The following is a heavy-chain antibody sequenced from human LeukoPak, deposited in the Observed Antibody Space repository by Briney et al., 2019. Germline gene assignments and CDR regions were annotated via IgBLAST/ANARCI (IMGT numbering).Heavy chain of an antibody. Sequence: ASVKVSCKASGYTFTSYYMHWVRQAPGQGLEWMGIINPSGGSTSYAQKFQGRVTMTRDTSTSTVYMELSSLRSEDTAVYYCARGGYCSGGGCYWDGHNDYWGLGTLVTVSS. V-gene: IGHV1-46*01. D-gene: IGHD2-15*01. CDR3: ARGGYCSGGGCYWDGHNDY. J-gene: IGHJ4*02. CDR2: INPSGGST. CDR1: GYTFTSYY.